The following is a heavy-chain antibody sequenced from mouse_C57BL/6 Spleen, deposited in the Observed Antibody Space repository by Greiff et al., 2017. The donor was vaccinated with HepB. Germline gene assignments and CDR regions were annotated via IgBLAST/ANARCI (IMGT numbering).Heavy chain of an antibody. V-gene: IGHV1-53*01. Sequence: VQLQQSGTELVKPGASVKLSCKASGYTFTSYWMHWVKQRPGQGLEWIGNINPSNGGTNYNEKFKSKATLTVDKSSSTAYVQLRSLTSEDSAVYYCERSKALSTMITTEFAYWGQGTLVTVSA. J-gene: IGHJ3*01. CDR2: INPSNGGT. CDR3: ERSKALSTMITTEFAY. D-gene: IGHD2-4*01. CDR1: GYTFTSYW.